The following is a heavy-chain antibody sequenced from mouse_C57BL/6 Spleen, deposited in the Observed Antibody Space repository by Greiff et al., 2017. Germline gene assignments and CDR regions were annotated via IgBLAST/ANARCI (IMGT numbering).Heavy chain of an antibody. CDR3: AREGFMLDY. CDR1: GYAFSSSW. J-gene: IGHJ4*01. Sequence: VQLQQSGPELVKPGASVKISCKASGYAFSSSWMNWVKQRPGKGLEWIGRIYPGDGDTNYNGKFKGKATLTADKSSSTAYMQLSSLTSEDSAVXVSAREGFMLDYWGQGTSGTVSS. CDR2: IYPGDGDT. D-gene: IGHD1-1*01. V-gene: IGHV1-82*01.